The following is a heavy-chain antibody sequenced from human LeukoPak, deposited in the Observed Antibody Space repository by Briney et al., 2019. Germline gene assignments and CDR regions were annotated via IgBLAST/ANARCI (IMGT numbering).Heavy chain of an antibody. CDR2: IFHSGTT. J-gene: IGHJ4*02. Sequence: SETLSLTCTVSGYSIRSGYYWGWIRQPPGKGLEWIGSIFHSGTTYYNPSLKSRVTKSVDTSKKQFSLRLSSVTAADTAVYYCARTPIYYFDNSGYYNWGQGTLVTVSS. V-gene: IGHV4-38-2*02. D-gene: IGHD3-22*01. CDR3: ARTPIYYFDNSGYYN. CDR1: GYSIRSGYY.